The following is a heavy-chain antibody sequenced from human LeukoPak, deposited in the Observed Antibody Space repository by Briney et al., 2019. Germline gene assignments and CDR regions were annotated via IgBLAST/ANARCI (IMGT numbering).Heavy chain of an antibody. CDR3: ARDRYCTSTSCPTHYYYGMDV. CDR2: ISAYYGNT. CDR1: GYTFTSYG. Sequence: GASVKVSCKASGYTFTSYGFSWVRQAPGQGLEWMGWISAYYGNTNYAQKLQGRVTMTTDTSTSTAYMELRSLRSDDTAVYYCARDRYCTSTSCPTHYYYGMDVWGQGTTVTVSS. V-gene: IGHV1-18*01. J-gene: IGHJ6*02. D-gene: IGHD2-2*01.